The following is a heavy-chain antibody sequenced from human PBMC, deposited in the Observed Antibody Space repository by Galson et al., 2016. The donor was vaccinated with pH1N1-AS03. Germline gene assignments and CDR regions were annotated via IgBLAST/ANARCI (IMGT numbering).Heavy chain of an antibody. CDR2: INQDGSEK. V-gene: IGHV3-7*03. J-gene: IGHJ4*02. CDR3: ASAPRGSGSSYYFDY. CDR1: GYTFTNNG. D-gene: IGHD6-6*01. Sequence: SCKASGYTFTNNGISWVRQAPGKGPEWVAHINQDGSEKYYVDSVKGRFTISRDNAKSSLYLQMNSLRAEDTAVYYCASAPRGSGSSYYFDYWGQGTLVTVSS.